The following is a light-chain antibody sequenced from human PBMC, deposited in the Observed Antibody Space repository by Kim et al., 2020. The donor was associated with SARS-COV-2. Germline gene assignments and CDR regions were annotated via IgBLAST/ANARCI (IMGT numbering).Light chain of an antibody. V-gene: IGKV3-15*01. CDR3: HQYNNWPLT. CDR1: QSISSD. J-gene: IGKJ4*01. CDR2: GAS. Sequence: SMFPGESATLSCRASQSISSDLACYQQDPGHAPRLLIDGASSWGTGIPASFSGSGSGTQFTLTISRLQSEDFAFYYCHQYNNWPLTFGGGTKLEI.